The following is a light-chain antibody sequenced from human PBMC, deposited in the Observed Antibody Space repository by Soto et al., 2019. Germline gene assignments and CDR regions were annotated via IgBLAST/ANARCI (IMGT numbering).Light chain of an antibody. CDR3: QQRSNWPPAIN. V-gene: IGKV3-11*01. CDR2: GAS. CDR1: QSVSSN. Sequence: EIVLTQSPASVSLSPLYIATLSCSASQSVSSNLAWYQQKPGQAPRLLIYGASTRATGIPARFSGSGSGTDFTLTISSLEPEDFAVYYCQQRSNWPPAINFGQGTRLEIK. J-gene: IGKJ5*01.